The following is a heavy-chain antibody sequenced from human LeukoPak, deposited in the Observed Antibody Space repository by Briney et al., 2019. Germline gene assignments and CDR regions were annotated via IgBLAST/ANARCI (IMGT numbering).Heavy chain of an antibody. D-gene: IGHD5-24*01. V-gene: IGHV3-53*01. CDR2: IYSGGSI. J-gene: IGHJ4*02. Sequence: GGSLRLSCAASGFIVSSTYMSWVRQAPGKGLEWVSLIYSGGSIYYADSVRGRFTISRDNSKNTLYLQMNSLRAEDTAVYHCARGPVEMATIYLDYWAREPWSPSPQ. CDR3: ARGPVEMATIYLDY. CDR1: GFIVSSTY.